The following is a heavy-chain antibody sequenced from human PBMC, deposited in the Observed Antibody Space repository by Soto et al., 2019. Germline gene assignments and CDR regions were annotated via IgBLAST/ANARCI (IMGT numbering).Heavy chain of an antibody. Sequence: QVQLVESGGRVVQPGKSLRLSCAASGFHFSTYGMHWVRQAPGKGLEWVAAIWYDGSNKYYADSVKGRFIISRDNSRNTLYLQMNSLTVEETAVYYVARESGSHHSDYWGQGTLVTVSS. J-gene: IGHJ4*02. CDR2: IWYDGSNK. V-gene: IGHV3-33*01. CDR3: ARESGSHHSDY. CDR1: GFHFSTYG. D-gene: IGHD1-26*01.